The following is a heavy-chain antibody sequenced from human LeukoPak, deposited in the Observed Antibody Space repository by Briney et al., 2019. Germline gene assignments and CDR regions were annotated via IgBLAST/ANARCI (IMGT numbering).Heavy chain of an antibody. CDR1: GVTFSSYW. Sequence: PGGSLRLSCAASGVTFSSYWMSWVRQAPGKGLEWVANIKEDGSEKYYVDSVKGRFTISRDNAKTSVYLQMNSLRAEDTAVYYCARTPITYYDFWSGYHPFDYWGQGTLVTVSS. V-gene: IGHV3-7*03. D-gene: IGHD3-3*01. J-gene: IGHJ4*02. CDR3: ARTPITYYDFWSGYHPFDY. CDR2: IKEDGSEK.